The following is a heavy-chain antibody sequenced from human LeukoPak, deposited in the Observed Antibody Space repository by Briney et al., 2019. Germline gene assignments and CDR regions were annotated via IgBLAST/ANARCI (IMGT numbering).Heavy chain of an antibody. V-gene: IGHV3-23*01. Sequence: PGGSLRLSCAASGFTFSSYAMSWVRQAPGKGLEWVSVISGSGAGTYYADSVNGRFTISRDNSKNTLYLQMNSLRAEDTAAYYCAKARITIFGVDFDYWGQGTLVTVSS. D-gene: IGHD3-3*01. CDR2: ISGSGAGT. CDR3: AKARITIFGVDFDY. CDR1: GFTFSSYA. J-gene: IGHJ4*02.